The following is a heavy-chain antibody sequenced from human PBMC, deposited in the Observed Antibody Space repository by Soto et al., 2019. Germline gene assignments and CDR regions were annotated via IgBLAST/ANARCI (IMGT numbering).Heavy chain of an antibody. V-gene: IGHV3-48*02. CDR3: AREVDSSSWYYFDY. CDR2: ISSSSSTI. CDR1: GFPFSSYS. Sequence: GGSLRLSCAASGFPFSSYSMNWVRQAPGKGLEWVSYISSSSSTIYYADSVKGRFTISRDNAKNSLYLQMNSLRDEDTAVYYCAREVDSSSWYYFDYWGQGTLVTVSS. J-gene: IGHJ4*02. D-gene: IGHD6-13*01.